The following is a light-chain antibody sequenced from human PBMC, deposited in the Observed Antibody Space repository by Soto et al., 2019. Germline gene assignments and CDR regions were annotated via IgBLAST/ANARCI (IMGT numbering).Light chain of an antibody. CDR1: QDIRNF. V-gene: IGKV1-27*01. Sequence: DIQMTQSPTSLSASVGDRVTITCRASQDIRNFVAWYQQKPGKAPKLLIYAASTLQSGVPSRFRGSGSGTDFTLTINSLQPEDVATYSCQKYSSVPVFGXGT. CDR3: QKYSSVPV. J-gene: IGKJ3*01. CDR2: AAS.